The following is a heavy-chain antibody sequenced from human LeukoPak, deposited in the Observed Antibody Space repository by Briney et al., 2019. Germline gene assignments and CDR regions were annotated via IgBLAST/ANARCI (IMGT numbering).Heavy chain of an antibody. CDR3: ARDLVDGVGAPGAY. CDR1: GYTFTNYG. D-gene: IGHD1-26*01. Sequence: GASVKVSCKASGYTFTNYGITWMRQAPGQGLEWMGWINTYNGNTSYAQKLQGRVTITTDTSTSTAYMELRSLRSNDTAVFYCARDLVDGVGAPGAYWGQGALVTVSS. V-gene: IGHV1-18*01. CDR2: INTYNGNT. J-gene: IGHJ4*02.